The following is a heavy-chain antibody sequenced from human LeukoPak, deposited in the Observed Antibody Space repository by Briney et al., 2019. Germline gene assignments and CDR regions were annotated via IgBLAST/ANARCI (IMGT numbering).Heavy chain of an antibody. D-gene: IGHD6-25*01. CDR2: INPNSGGT. Sequence: ASVKVSCKDTGYTFTGYYMHWVRQAPGQGLEWMGWINPNSGGTNYAQKFQGRVTMTRDTSISTAYMELSRLRSDDTAVYYCARSMDIAAPFDYSGQGTLVTVSS. V-gene: IGHV1-2*02. CDR1: GYTFTGYY. J-gene: IGHJ4*02. CDR3: ARSMDIAAPFDY.